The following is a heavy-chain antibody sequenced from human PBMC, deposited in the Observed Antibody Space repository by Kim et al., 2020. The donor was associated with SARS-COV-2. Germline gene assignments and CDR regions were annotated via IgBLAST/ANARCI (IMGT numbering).Heavy chain of an antibody. CDR3: ARDSVPLTTVPHPEAYFDY. D-gene: IGHD4-17*01. V-gene: IGHV3-48*02. J-gene: IGHJ4*02. Sequence: GRFTISRDNAKNSLYLQMNSLGDEDTAVYYCARDSVPLTTVPHPEAYFDYWGQGTLVTVSS.